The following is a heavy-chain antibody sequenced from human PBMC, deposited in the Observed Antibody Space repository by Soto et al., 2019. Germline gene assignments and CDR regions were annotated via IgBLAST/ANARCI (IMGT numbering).Heavy chain of an antibody. D-gene: IGHD1-26*01. CDR3: AIVNLLPPPPNAF. J-gene: IGHJ3*01. CDR1: DGSSDSYF. Sequence: SETLSLTCAVSDGSSDSYFWSWIRQPPGKGLEWIGYIHYSGSSNYNPSLKSRVTMSVDSSKNQFSLELSSLTAADTAVYYCAIVNLLPPPPNAF. V-gene: IGHV4-59*01. CDR2: IHYSGSS.